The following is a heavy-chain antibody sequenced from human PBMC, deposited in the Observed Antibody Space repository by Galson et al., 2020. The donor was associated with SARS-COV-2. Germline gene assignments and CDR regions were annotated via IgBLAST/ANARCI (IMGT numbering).Heavy chain of an antibody. D-gene: IGHD2-2*01. CDR2: INHSGST. CDR3: ARGVNCSSTSCYPSGYRYYYYMDV. J-gene: IGHJ6*03. Sequence: SETLSLTCAVYGGSFSGYYWSWIRQPPGKGLEWIGEINHSGSTNYNPSLKSRVTISVDTSKNQFSLKLSSVTAADTAVYYCARGVNCSSTSCYPSGYRYYYYMDVWGKGTTVTVSS. V-gene: IGHV4-34*01. CDR1: GGSFSGYY.